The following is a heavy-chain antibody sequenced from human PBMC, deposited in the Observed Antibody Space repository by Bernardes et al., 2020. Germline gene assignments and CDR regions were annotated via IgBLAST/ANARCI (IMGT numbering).Heavy chain of an antibody. V-gene: IGHV2-5*02. Sequence: SGPTLLKPTHILMLTCSFSRFSLSPSAVAVGWIRQPPVKALEWLALIYCDDDKRYNPSLKSRLTITKDTSKNQVVLTMTNMEPVDTAEYYFALRRMKRGYDYVGGSDRHEAVKLDSWGQGNLVTVAS. D-gene: IGHD3-16*02. CDR3: ALRRMKRGYDYVGGSDRHEAVKLDS. CDR1: RFSLSPSAVA. J-gene: IGHJ5*01. CDR2: IYCDDDK.